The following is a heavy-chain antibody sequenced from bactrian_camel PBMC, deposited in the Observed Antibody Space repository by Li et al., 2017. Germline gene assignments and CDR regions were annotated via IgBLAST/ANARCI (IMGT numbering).Heavy chain of an antibody. D-gene: IGHD6*01. CDR1: GFTFSSYW. CDR3: VRDVQVYIYGNTWSGYDY. CDR2: ISRDSATT. J-gene: IGHJ4*01. V-gene: IGHV3S25*01. Sequence: QLVESGGGQVQPGGSLRLSCAASGFTFSSYWMYWVRQARGKGLEWVSTISRDSATTCYADSVKGRFSISRDNAKNTVYLQMNSLKPEDTAVYYCVRDVQVYIYGNTWSGYDYWGQGTQVTVS.